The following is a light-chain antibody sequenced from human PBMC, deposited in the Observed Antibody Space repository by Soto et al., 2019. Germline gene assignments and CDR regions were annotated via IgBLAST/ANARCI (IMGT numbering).Light chain of an antibody. CDR1: QSISSW. J-gene: IGKJ2*01. V-gene: IGKV1-5*01. CDR2: DAS. Sequence: DIQMTQSPSTLSASVGDRVTMTCRASQSISSWLAWYQQKPGKAPKLLIYDASSLESGVPSRFRGSGSGTEFTLTISSLQPDDSASYYCQQYNSYSYTFGQGTKLEIK. CDR3: QQYNSYSYT.